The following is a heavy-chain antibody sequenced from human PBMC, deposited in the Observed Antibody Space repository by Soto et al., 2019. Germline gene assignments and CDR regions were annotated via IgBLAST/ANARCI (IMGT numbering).Heavy chain of an antibody. J-gene: IGHJ6*02. Sequence: NLPETLSLTCTVSGGSITSSYWSWIRRPPGKGLEWIAYIYDTGISGYTPSTSYNPSLKSRVTMSVDTSKSQFSLKLTSVTAADTAVYYCARGEDAFFYYGLDVWGQGITVTVSS. CDR3: ARGEDAFFYYGLDV. V-gene: IGHV4-59*01. CDR2: IYDTGISGYTPST. CDR1: GGSITSSY.